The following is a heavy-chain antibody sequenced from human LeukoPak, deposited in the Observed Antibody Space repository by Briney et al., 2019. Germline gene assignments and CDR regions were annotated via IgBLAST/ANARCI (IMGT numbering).Heavy chain of an antibody. J-gene: IGHJ4*02. CDR2: MNPSSGDT. D-gene: IGHD2-15*01. CDR3: ARARTMRGPETPPYYFDY. Sequence: ASVNVSCKASGYTLTTYDITWVRQAAGQGLEWMGWMNPSSGDTGFPQKFQGRVTLTRNTSINTAYMELSSLTPEDTAVYYCARARTMRGPETPPYYFDYWGRGTLVTVSS. CDR1: GYTLTTYD. V-gene: IGHV1-8*03.